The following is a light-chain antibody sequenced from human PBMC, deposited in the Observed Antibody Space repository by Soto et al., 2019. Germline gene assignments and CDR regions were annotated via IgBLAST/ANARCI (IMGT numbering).Light chain of an antibody. V-gene: IGKV1-39*01. CDR2: AAS. CDR1: QSISDY. Sequence: DIQMTQSPFSLSASLGDRVTITCRASQSISDYLNWYQQKPGKGPKLLIFAASSLQVGVPSRFSGSGSGTDFTLTISSLLPEDFATYFCQQSHSAPFTFGPGTTVDIK. J-gene: IGKJ3*01. CDR3: QQSHSAPFT.